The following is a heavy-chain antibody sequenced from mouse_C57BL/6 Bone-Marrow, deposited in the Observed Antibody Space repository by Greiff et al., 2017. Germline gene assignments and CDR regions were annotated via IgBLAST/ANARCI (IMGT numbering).Heavy chain of an antibody. J-gene: IGHJ3*01. CDR3: ATYGYYEVAWFAY. D-gene: IGHD2-3*01. CDR2: ISSGSSTI. V-gene: IGHV5-17*01. Sequence: EVKLMESGGGLVKPGGSLKLSCAASGFTFSDYGMHWVRQAPEKGLEWVAYISSGSSTIYYADTVKGRFTISRDNAKNTLFLQMTSLRSEDTAMYYCATYGYYEVAWFAYWGQGTLVTVSA. CDR1: GFTFSDYG.